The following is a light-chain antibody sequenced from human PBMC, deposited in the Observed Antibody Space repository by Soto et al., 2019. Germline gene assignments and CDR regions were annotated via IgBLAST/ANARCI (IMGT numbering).Light chain of an antibody. J-gene: IGKJ5*01. Sequence: ESVLTHSPGTLSLSPGERATLSFGSSQSVSNNYLAWYQQKPGQAPRLLIYDASNRATGIPARFSGSGSGTDFTPTISSLEPEDFAVYYCQQYGSSPLISFGQGTRLEIK. CDR2: DAS. CDR3: QQYGSSPLIS. V-gene: IGKV3-20*01. CDR1: QSVSNNY.